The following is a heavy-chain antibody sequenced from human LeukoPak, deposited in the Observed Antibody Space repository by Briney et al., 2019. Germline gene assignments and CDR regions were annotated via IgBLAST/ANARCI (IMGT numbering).Heavy chain of an antibody. CDR2: ISGSGGST. CDR3: ARGYSSSSWSLFDY. D-gene: IGHD6-6*01. V-gene: IGHV3-23*01. Sequence: ISGSGGSTYYADSVKGRFTISRDNSKNSLYQQMNSLGADVTAVYYCARGYSSSSWSLFDYWAQETLVTVSS. J-gene: IGHJ4*02.